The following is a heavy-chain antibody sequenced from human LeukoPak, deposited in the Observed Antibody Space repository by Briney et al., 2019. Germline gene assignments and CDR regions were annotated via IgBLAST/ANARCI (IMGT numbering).Heavy chain of an antibody. J-gene: IGHJ6*02. D-gene: IGHD1-14*01. CDR2: INAGNGNT. V-gene: IGHV1-3*01. CDR1: GYTFTSYA. Sequence: GASVKVSCKASGYTFTSYAMHWVRQAPGQRLEWMGWINAGNGNTKYSQKFQGRVTITRDTSASTAYMELSSLRSEDTAVYYCARDGGSTIYYYYGMDVWGQGTTVTVSS. CDR3: ARDGGSTIYYYYGMDV.